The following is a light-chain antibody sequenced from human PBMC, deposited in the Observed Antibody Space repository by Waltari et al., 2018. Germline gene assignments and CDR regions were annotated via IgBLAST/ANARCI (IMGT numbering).Light chain of an antibody. V-gene: IGKV3-20*01. CDR3: QQYGSSILYT. CDR1: QRLTKYY. J-gene: IGKJ2*01. Sequence: MLTQSPATLSLSPGETATLYCRASQRLTKYYLAWYQQKPGQAPRLLIYGASSRAAGIPEGFRGSGSGTDFTLTINRLEPEDFAMYYCQQYGSSILYTFGQGTKLEIK. CDR2: GAS.